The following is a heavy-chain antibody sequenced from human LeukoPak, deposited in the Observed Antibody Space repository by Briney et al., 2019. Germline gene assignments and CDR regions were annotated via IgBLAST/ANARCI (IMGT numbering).Heavy chain of an antibody. CDR1: GGTFSSYA. D-gene: IGHD3-22*01. CDR2: IIPILGIA. CDR3: ARAHGLFPYYDSSGYDVDY. J-gene: IGHJ4*02. V-gene: IGHV1-69*04. Sequence: GASVKVSCKASGGTFSSYAISWVRQGPGQGLEWMGRIIPILGIANYAQKFQGRVTITADKSTSTAYMELSSLRSEDTAVYYCARAHGLFPYYDSSGYDVDYWGQGTLVTVSS.